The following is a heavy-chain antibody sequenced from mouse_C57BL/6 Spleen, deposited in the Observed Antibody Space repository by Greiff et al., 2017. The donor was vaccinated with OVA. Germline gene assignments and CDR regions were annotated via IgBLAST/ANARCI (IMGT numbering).Heavy chain of an antibody. D-gene: IGHD3-3*01. J-gene: IGHJ4*01. Sequence: EVMLVESGGGLVQPKGSLKLSCAASGFSFNTYAMNWVRQAPGKGLEWVARIRSKSNNYATYYADSVKDRFTISRDDSESMLYLQMNNLKTEDTAMYYCVRGTQGRAMDYWGQGTSVTVSS. CDR1: GFSFNTYA. CDR3: VRGTQGRAMDY. V-gene: IGHV10-1*01. CDR2: IRSKSNNYAT.